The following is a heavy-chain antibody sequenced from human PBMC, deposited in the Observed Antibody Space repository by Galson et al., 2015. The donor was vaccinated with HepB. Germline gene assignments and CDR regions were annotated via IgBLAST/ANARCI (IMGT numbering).Heavy chain of an antibody. J-gene: IGHJ6*02. CDR1: GGNFNNFA. CDR3: ARQDYYGSGTYPPCYGLYV. Sequence: SVKVSCKASGGNFNNFAITWVRKAPGQGHEWVGRIIPAFGAATYAQKFQGRITISADKSTGKAYMALTNLRSEDTAVYYCARQDYYGSGTYPPCYGLYVWGQGTTVTVSS. V-gene: IGHV1-69*06. D-gene: IGHD3-10*01. CDR2: IIPAFGAA.